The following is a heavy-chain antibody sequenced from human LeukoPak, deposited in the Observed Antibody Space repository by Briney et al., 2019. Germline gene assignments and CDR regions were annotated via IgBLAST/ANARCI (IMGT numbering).Heavy chain of an antibody. D-gene: IGHD3-10*01. CDR3: AKSNGYGLVDI. Sequence: SETLSLTCAVYGDFFSGYYWSWIRQPPGKGLEWIGNIFYSGSTYCSPSLKSRVTISLDTSRNQFSLKLNSVTAADTAVYYCAKSNGYGLVDIWGQGTMVTVSS. J-gene: IGHJ3*02. V-gene: IGHV4-34*12. CDR1: GDFFSGYY. CDR2: IFYSGST.